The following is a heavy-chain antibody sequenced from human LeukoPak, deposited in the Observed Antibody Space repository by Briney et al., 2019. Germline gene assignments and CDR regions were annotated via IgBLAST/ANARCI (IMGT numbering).Heavy chain of an antibody. J-gene: IGHJ6*03. V-gene: IGHV4-61*09. CDR1: GGSINSGSYY. Sequence: SETLSLTCIVSGGSINSGSYYWTWIRQPAGKGLEWIGHISTSGSTNYNPSLKSRVTISMDTSKNHFSLKLTSVIAADTAVYYCARGVKDGYNFSFYYYYFYMDVWGKGTTVTISS. CDR3: ARGVKDGYNFSFYYYYFYMDV. CDR2: ISTSGST. D-gene: IGHD5-24*01.